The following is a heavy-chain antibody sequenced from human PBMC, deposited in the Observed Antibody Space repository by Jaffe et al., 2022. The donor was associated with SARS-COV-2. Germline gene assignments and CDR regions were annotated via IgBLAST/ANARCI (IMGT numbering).Heavy chain of an antibody. CDR2: ISYDGSNK. V-gene: IGHV3-30-3*01. CDR3: ARDSGIGGSGASLNAFDI. J-gene: IGHJ3*02. Sequence: QVQLVESGGGVVQPGRSLRLSCAASGFTFSSYAMHWVRQAPGKGLEWVAVISYDGSNKYYADSVKGRFTISRDNSKNTLYLQMNSLRAEDTAVYYCARDSGIGGSGASLNAFDIWGQGTMVTVSS. D-gene: IGHD6-19*01. CDR1: GFTFSSYA.